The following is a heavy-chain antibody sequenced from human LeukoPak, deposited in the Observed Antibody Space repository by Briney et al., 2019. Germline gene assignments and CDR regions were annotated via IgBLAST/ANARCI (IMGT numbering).Heavy chain of an antibody. CDR2: ISWNSGNI. CDR3: AKDKAPAHYYYGMDV. V-gene: IGHV3-9*01. J-gene: IGHJ6*02. CDR1: GFTFDDYA. Sequence: PGGSLRLSCAASGFTFDDYAMHWVRQAPGKGLEWVSGISWNSGNIGYADSVKGRFTLSRDNAKNSLYLQMNSLRAEDTALYYCAKDKAPAHYYYGMDVWGQGTTVTVSS.